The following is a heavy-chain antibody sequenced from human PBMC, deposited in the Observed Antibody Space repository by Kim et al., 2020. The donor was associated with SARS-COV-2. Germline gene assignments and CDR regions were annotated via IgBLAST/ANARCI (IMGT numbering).Heavy chain of an antibody. Sequence: SETLSLTCAVYGGSFSGYYWSWIRQPPGKGLEWIGQINHSGSFNYSSSLKSRVTISVDTYKDQFSLNLTSVTAADTAVYYCAIPGYTGYVYFDYWGQGTLVTVAS. CDR3: AIPGYTGYVYFDY. CDR1: GGSFSGYY. J-gene: IGHJ4*02. CDR2: INHSGSF. D-gene: IGHD5-12*01. V-gene: IGHV4-34*01.